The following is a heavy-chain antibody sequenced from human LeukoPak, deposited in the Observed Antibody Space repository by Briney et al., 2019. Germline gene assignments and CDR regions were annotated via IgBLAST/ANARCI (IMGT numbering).Heavy chain of an antibody. CDR1: GGSISSSSYY. CDR2: IYYSGST. Sequence: PSETLSLTCTVSGGSISSSSYYWGWIRQPPGTGLEWIGSIYYSGSTYYNPSLKSRVTISVDTSKNQFSLRLSSVTAVDTAVYYCARGLRYDFWSGYPSYYMDVWGKGTTVTVSS. CDR3: ARGLRYDFWSGYPSYYMDV. D-gene: IGHD3-3*01. J-gene: IGHJ6*03. V-gene: IGHV4-39*07.